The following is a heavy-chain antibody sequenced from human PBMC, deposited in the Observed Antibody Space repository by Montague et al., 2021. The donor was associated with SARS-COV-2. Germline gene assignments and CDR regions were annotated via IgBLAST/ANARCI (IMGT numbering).Heavy chain of an antibody. CDR2: VRGSGDST. Sequence: SLRLSCAASGFTFDDHGMSWVRQAPGKGLEWISSVRGSGDSTYYADSVKGRFTISRDNSKNTLYLRMNSLRAEDTAVYYCAKWDYYYDGTGHFGDWFFDLWGRGTLVTVSS. J-gene: IGHJ2*01. CDR1: GFTFDDHG. CDR3: AKWDYYYDGTGHFGDWFFDL. V-gene: IGHV3-23*01. D-gene: IGHD3-22*01.